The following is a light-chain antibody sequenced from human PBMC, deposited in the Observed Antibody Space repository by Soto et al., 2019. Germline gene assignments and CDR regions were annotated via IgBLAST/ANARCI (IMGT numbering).Light chain of an antibody. CDR2: GAS. CDR3: QQYGSSPGYT. J-gene: IGKJ2*01. CDR1: QSVSSSY. V-gene: IGKV3-20*01. Sequence: EIVLTQSPGTLSLSPGERATLSCRASQSVSSSYLAWYQQRPGQAPRLLIYGASSRATGIPDRFFGSGSGTDFTLTISRLEPEDFAVYYCQQYGSSPGYTFGQGTKLEIK.